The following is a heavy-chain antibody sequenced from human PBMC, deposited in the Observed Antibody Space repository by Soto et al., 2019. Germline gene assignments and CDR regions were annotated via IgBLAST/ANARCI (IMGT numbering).Heavy chain of an antibody. CDR2: IYTSGST. D-gene: IGHD2-15*01. CDR1: GGSISSYY. CDR3: ARAPCGGSCYPRWGDYYYGMDV. V-gene: IGHV4-4*07. Sequence: PSETLSLTCTVSGGSISSYYWSWIRQPPGKGLEWIGRIYTSGSTNYNPSLKSRVTMSVDTSKNQFSLKLSSVTAADTAVYYCARAPCGGSCYPRWGDYYYGMDVWGQGTTVTVSS. J-gene: IGHJ6*02.